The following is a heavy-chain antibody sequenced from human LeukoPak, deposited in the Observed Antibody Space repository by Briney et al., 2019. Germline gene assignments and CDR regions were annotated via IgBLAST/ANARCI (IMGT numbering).Heavy chain of an antibody. D-gene: IGHD3-3*01. CDR2: ISSSSSYI. V-gene: IGHV3-21*01. CDR3: ARDHRYDFWSGYYTY. Sequence: GGSLGLSCAASGFTFSSYSMNWVRQAPGKGLEWVSSISSSSSYIYYADSVKGRFTISRDNAKNSLYLQMNSLRAEDTAVYYCARDHRYDFWSGYYTYWGQGTLVTVSS. CDR1: GFTFSSYS. J-gene: IGHJ4*02.